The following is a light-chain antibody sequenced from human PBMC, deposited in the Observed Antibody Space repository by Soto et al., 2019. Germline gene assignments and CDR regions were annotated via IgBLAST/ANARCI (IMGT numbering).Light chain of an antibody. CDR3: SSYTSRSTLDYV. V-gene: IGLV2-14*01. Sequence: QSALTQPASVSGSPGQSITISCTGTSSDVGGYSYVSWYQQHPGKAPKLMIYEVSNRPSGVSNRFSGSKSGNTASLTISGLQAEDEADYYCSSYTSRSTLDYVFGSGTKLTVL. CDR1: SSDVGGYSY. CDR2: EVS. J-gene: IGLJ1*01.